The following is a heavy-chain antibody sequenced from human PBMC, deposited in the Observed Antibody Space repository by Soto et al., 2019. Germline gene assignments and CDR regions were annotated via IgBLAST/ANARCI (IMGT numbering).Heavy chain of an antibody. CDR2: IRSKTYGGTT. Sequence: PGGSLRLSCTASGFTFGDYALSWVRQAPGKGLEWVGFIRSKTYGGTTEYATSVKGRFTISRDDSKSIAYLQMNSLRSDDTAVYYCSREGDYYRSRTYGYFDYWGQGTLVTVSS. V-gene: IGHV3-49*04. CDR3: SREGDYYRSRTYGYFDY. J-gene: IGHJ4*02. CDR1: GFTFGDYA. D-gene: IGHD3-10*01.